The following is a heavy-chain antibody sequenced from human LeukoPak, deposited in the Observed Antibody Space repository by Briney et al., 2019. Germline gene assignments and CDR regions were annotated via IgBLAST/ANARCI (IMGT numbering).Heavy chain of an antibody. CDR3: ARTGEYSSSGKQFDP. D-gene: IGHD6-6*01. J-gene: IGHJ5*02. Sequence: PGGSLRLSCAASGFTFSSYAMSWVRQAPGKGLEWVSAISGSGGSTYYADSVKGRFTISRDNSKNTLYLQMNSLRAEDTAVYYCARTGEYSSSGKQFDPWGQGTLVTVSS. V-gene: IGHV3-23*01. CDR1: GFTFSSYA. CDR2: ISGSGGST.